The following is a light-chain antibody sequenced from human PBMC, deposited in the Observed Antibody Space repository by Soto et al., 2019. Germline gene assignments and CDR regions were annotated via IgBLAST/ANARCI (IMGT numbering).Light chain of an antibody. J-gene: IGKJ1*01. V-gene: IGKV1-5*03. Sequence: DIQMTQSPSTLSASVGERVTITCRASQSISSWLAWYQQKPGKAPKLLIYKASSLESGVPSRFSGSGSGTEFTLTISSLQPDDFATYYCQQYNIWTFXQGTKVDIK. CDR2: KAS. CDR1: QSISSW. CDR3: QQYNIWT.